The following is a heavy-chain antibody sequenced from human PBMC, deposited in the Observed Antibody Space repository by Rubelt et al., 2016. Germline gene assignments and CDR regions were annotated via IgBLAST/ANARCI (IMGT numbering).Heavy chain of an antibody. CDR2: ISYDGSNK. V-gene: IGHV3-30*04. CDR3: AREMQLDSTYYFDY. Sequence: VQLLESGGGLVQPGGSLRLSCAASGFTFSSYAMHWVRQAPGKGLEWVAVISYDGSNKYYADSVKGRFTISRDNSKNTLYLQMNSLRAEDTAVYYCAREMQLDSTYYFDYWGQGTLVTVSS. J-gene: IGHJ4*02. D-gene: IGHD6-13*01. CDR1: GFTFSSYA.